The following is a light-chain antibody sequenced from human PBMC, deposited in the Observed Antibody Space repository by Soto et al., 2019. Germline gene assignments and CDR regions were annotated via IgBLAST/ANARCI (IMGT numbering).Light chain of an antibody. CDR3: SSYVGTNSYV. V-gene: IGLV2-8*01. CDR2: EVY. Sequence: QAALTQPPSAAGSPGQSGTISCTGTSSDVGGYNYVSWYQHHPGKAPKLIIYEVYKRPSGVPDRFSGSKAGNTAALTVSGLQAEDEADYYCSSYVGTNSYVFGTGTKLTVL. CDR1: SSDVGGYNY. J-gene: IGLJ1*01.